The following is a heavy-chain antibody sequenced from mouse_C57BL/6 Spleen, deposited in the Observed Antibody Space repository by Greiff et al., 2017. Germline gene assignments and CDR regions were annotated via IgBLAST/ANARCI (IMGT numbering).Heavy chain of an antibody. J-gene: IGHJ2*01. D-gene: IGHD1-1*01. CDR3: ARWIHYYGSSYDYFDY. CDR1: GYTFTSYW. Sequence: QVQLQQPGAELVKPGASVKVSCKASGYTFTSYWMHWVKQRPGQGLEWIGRIHPSDSDTNYNQKFKGKATLTVDKSSSTAYMQLSSLTSEDSAVYYCARWIHYYGSSYDYFDYWGQGTTLTVSS. V-gene: IGHV1-74*01. CDR2: IHPSDSDT.